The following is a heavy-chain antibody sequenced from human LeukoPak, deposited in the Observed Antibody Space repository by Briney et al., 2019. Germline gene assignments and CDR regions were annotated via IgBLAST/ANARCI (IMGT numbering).Heavy chain of an antibody. J-gene: IGHJ4*02. D-gene: IGHD6-19*01. Sequence: SETLSLTCTVSGGSISSSSYYWGWIRQPPGKGLEWIGSIYYSGSTYYNPSLKSRVTIPVDTSKNQFSLKLSSVTAADTAVYYCARYSSALIDYWGQGTLVTVSS. CDR3: ARYSSALIDY. CDR1: GGSISSSSYY. V-gene: IGHV4-39*01. CDR2: IYYSGST.